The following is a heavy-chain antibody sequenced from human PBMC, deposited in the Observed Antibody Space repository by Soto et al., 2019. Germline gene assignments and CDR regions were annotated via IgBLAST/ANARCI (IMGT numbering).Heavy chain of an antibody. V-gene: IGHV4-61*01. CDR2: IDYSGSS. J-gene: IGHJ4*02. CDR3: ARVSFVNTVLRSFSWIDY. CDR1: HGSVSSGNNY. D-gene: IGHD3-9*01. Sequence: SETLSLTCTVSHGSVSSGNNYWTCIRQPPGKGLDWIGYIDYSGSSNRNPSLKSRVTISTDTSKNQFALKLNSVTAAVTAVYYCARVSFVNTVLRSFSWIDYSGQGTLVTRSS.